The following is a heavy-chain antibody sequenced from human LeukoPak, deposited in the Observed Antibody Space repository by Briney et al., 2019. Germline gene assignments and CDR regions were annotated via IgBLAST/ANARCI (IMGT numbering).Heavy chain of an antibody. J-gene: IGHJ4*02. V-gene: IGHV3-13*01. CDR1: GFTLSNYA. CDR2: LGTAGDT. D-gene: IGHD1-14*01. Sequence: GGSLRLSCAASGFTLSNYAMHWVRQPAGEGLEWVSALGTAGDTFYPGSVKGRFTISRDNAKKSLFLQMNSLRAEDTAVYYCARQTTPHGNFDYWGQGTLVTVSS. CDR3: ARQTTPHGNFDY.